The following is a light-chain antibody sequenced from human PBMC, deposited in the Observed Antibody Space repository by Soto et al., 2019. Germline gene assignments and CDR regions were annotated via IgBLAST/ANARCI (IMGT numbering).Light chain of an antibody. J-gene: IGLJ2*01. Sequence: QSALTQPPSASGSPGQSVTISCTGTSSDVGGYNYVSWYQQHPGKAPKLMIYEVSKRPSGVPDRFSGSKSGNTASLTVSGLQAEDEADYYCSSYAGRNNVVVCGGTKLTVL. CDR2: EVS. CDR3: SSYAGRNNVV. V-gene: IGLV2-8*01. CDR1: SSDVGGYNY.